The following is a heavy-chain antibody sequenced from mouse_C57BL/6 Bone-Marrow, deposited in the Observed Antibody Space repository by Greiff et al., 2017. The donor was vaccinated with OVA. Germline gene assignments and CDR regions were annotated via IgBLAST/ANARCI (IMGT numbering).Heavy chain of an antibody. D-gene: IGHD1-1*01. CDR2: IWSGGST. CDR1: GFSLTSYG. J-gene: IGHJ1*01. Sequence: QVQLKESGPGLVQPSQSLSITCTVSGFSLTSYGVHWVRQPPGKGLEWLGVIWSGGSTDYNAAFISRLSISKDISKIPVFFTMHSLHASDPAIYSCSNTSLLRYLYFAVWGPGTTVTVSS. CDR3: SNTSLLRYLYFAV. V-gene: IGHV2-4*01.